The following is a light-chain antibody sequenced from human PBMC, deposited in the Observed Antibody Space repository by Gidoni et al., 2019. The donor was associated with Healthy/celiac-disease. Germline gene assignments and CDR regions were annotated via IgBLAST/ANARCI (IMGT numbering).Light chain of an antibody. CDR2: GAS. J-gene: IGKJ1*01. V-gene: IGKV3-15*01. CDR1: QSVRSN. CDR3: QHYDYLPRT. Sequence: EIVMTQSPATLSVSPGERATLSCRASQSVRSNFAWYQKKPGEAPRLLIHGASTRAPGIPAWLSGSGSGTEFTLTISSLHSEDFAVYYCQHYDYLPRTCXXXTKVDIK.